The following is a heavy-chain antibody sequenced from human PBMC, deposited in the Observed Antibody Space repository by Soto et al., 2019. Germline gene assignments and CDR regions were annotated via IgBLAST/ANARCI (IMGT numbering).Heavy chain of an antibody. V-gene: IGHV4-30-4*01. D-gene: IGHD5-18*01. CDR2: IYYSGST. Sequence: PSETLSLTCTVSGGSISSGDYYWSWIRQPPGKGLEWIGYIYYSGSTYYNPSLKSRVTISVDTSKNQFSLKLSSVTAADTAVYYCARGVVDTAMVGFDYWGQGTLVTVSS. J-gene: IGHJ4*02. CDR1: GGSISSGDYY. CDR3: ARGVVDTAMVGFDY.